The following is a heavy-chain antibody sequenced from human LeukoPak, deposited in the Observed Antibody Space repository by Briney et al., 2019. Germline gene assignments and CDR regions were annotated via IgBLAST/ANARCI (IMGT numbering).Heavy chain of an antibody. CDR1: GFTFSSYS. Sequence: GSLRLSCAASGFTFSSYSMNWVRQPPGKGLEWIGEINHSGSTNYNPSLKSRVTISVDTSKNQFSLKLSSVTAADTAVYYCARGPERRRYFDYWGQGTLVTVSS. CDR3: ARGPERRRYFDY. D-gene: IGHD1-14*01. J-gene: IGHJ4*02. V-gene: IGHV4-34*01. CDR2: INHSGST.